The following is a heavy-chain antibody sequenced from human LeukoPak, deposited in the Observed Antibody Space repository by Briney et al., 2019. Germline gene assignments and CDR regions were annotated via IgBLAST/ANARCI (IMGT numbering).Heavy chain of an antibody. D-gene: IGHD3-10*01. V-gene: IGHV3-23*01. CDR2: ISGSGGS. J-gene: IGHJ4*02. CDR3: AKARGGVRGAIDY. Sequence: GGSLRLSCAASGFAFSSYAMSWVRQAPGKGLEWVSGISGSGGSNYADSVKGRFTNSRDNSKNTLYLQMNSLRAEDTTVYYCAKARGGVRGAIDYWGQGTLVTVSS. CDR1: GFAFSSYA.